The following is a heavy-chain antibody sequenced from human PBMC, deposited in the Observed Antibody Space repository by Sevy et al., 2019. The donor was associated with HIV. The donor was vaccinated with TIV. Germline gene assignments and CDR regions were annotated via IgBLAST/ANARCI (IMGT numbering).Heavy chain of an antibody. D-gene: IGHD6-6*01. CDR2: IKEDGSGR. Sequence: GGSLRLSCAASGFTFGSYWMTWVRQAPGKGLEWVANIKEDGSGRFYVDSVRGRFTVPRDNAKKKLYLQMNNLRGEDTALYYCARLYSSSSGRGLDNWGQGALVTVSS. J-gene: IGHJ4*02. V-gene: IGHV3-7*01. CDR3: ARLYSSSSGRGLDN. CDR1: GFTFGSYW.